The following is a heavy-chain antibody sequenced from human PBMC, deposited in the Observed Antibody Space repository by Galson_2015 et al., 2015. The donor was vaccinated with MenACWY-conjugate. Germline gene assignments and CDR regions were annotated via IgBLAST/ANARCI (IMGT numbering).Heavy chain of an antibody. V-gene: IGHV3-21*01. J-gene: IGHJ4*02. Sequence: SLRLSCAAAGFKFSLYSMNWVRQAPGKGLEWVSSISSGSSYIYYADSVKGRFTISRDNANNSLHLQLNSLRVEDTALYYCARGKGSGSFPYYCDYWGQGVMVTVSS. CDR1: GFKFSLYS. D-gene: IGHD3-22*01. CDR3: ARGKGSGSFPYYCDY. CDR2: ISSGSSYI.